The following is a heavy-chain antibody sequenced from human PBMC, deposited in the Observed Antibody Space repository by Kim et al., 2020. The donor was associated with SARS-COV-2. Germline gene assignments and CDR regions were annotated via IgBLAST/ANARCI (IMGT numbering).Heavy chain of an antibody. D-gene: IGHD2-15*01. J-gene: IGHJ6*02. V-gene: IGHV1-24*01. CDR1: GYTLTELS. Sequence: ASVKVSCKVSGYTLTELSMHWVRQAPGKGLEWMGGFDPEDGETIYAQKFQGRVTITEDTSTDTAYMELSSLRSEDTAVYYCATYPNCSGGSCYPNPWFDSYSGMDVWGPGTTVTVSS. CDR3: ATYPNCSGGSCYPNPWFDSYSGMDV. CDR2: FDPEDGET.